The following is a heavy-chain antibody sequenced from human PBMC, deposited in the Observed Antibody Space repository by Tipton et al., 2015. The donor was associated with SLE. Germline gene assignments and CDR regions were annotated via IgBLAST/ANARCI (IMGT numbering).Heavy chain of an antibody. CDR3: TRREGHGMDV. Sequence: GSLRLSCAASGFTFSDSALHWVRLASGKGLEWVGRIRGKTHNYATVFAASVRGRFTISRDDSENTAYLQMDSLKTEDTAVYYCTRREGHGMDVWGQGTTVTVS. V-gene: IGHV3-73*01. CDR2: IRGKTHNYAT. CDR1: GFTFSDSA. J-gene: IGHJ6*02.